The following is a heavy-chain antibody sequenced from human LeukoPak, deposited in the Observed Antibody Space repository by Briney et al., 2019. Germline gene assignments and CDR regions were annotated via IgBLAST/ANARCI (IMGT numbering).Heavy chain of an antibody. V-gene: IGHV4-59*01. J-gene: IGHJ6*03. D-gene: IGHD6-6*01. CDR3: ARLIIAARLYYYYYMDA. CDR1: GGSISSYY. Sequence: SETLSLTCTVSGGSISSYYWSWIRQPPGKGLEWIGYIYYSGSTNYNPSLKSRVTISVDTSKNQFSLKLSSVTAADTAVYYCARLIIAARLYYYYYMDAWGKGTTVTVSS. CDR2: IYYSGST.